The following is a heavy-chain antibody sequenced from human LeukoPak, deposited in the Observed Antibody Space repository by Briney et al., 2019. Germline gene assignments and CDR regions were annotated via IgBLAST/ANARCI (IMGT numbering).Heavy chain of an antibody. Sequence: GGSLRLSCAASGFTFSSNYMSWVRQAPGKGLEWVSVIYSGGSTYYADSVKGRFTISRDNSDNSLFVQMNSLRAEDTAVYFCAKSRSGSANWALQIFDNWGQGTLVTVSS. CDR3: AKSRSGSANWALQIFDN. CDR2: IYSGGST. CDR1: GFTFSSNY. D-gene: IGHD1-1*01. J-gene: IGHJ4*02. V-gene: IGHV3-53*01.